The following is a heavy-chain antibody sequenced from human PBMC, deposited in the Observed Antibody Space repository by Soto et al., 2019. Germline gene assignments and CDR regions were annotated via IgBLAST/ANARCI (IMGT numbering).Heavy chain of an antibody. Sequence: GGSLRFSCAASGFTFSSYAMSWVRQAPGKGLEWVSAISGSGGSTYYADSVKGRFTISRDNSKNTLYLQMNSLRAEDTAVYYCAKDWDPFSYYYYGMDVWGQGTTVTVSS. D-gene: IGHD1-26*01. V-gene: IGHV3-23*01. CDR3: AKDWDPFSYYYYGMDV. J-gene: IGHJ6*02. CDR1: GFTFSSYA. CDR2: ISGSGGST.